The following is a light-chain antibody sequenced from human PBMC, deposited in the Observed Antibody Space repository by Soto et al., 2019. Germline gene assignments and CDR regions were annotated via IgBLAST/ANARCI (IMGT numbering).Light chain of an antibody. V-gene: IGKV3-20*01. CDR1: QSVSSSY. J-gene: IGKJ2*01. Sequence: EIVLTQSPGTLSLSPGERATLSCRASQSVSSSYLAWYQQKPGQAPRLLIYGASSRATGIPDRFSGSGSGTDFTLTISRLEPEDFAVYYCQQYCSSPQYTFGHRTKLEIK. CDR3: QQYCSSPQYT. CDR2: GAS.